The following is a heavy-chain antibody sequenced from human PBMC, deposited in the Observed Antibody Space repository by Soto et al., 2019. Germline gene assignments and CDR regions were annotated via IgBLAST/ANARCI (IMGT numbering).Heavy chain of an antibody. D-gene: IGHD5-12*01. J-gene: IGHJ4*02. V-gene: IGHV4-30-4*01. CDR2: IYYSGST. CDR1: GGSISSGDYY. CDR3: ARGYSGYERFDY. Sequence: SETLSLTCTVSGGSISSGDYYWSWIRQPPGKGLEWIGYIYYSGSTYYNPSLKSRVTISVDTSKNQFSLKLSSVTAADTAVYYCARGYSGYERFDYWGQGTLVTVYS.